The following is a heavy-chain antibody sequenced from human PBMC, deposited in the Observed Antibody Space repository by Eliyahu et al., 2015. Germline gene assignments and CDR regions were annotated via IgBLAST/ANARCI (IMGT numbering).Heavy chain of an antibody. D-gene: IGHD3-16*01. CDR1: EYTFPDYY. CDR3: ARGGRVALDY. J-gene: IGHJ4*02. CDR2: INPSSGAT. V-gene: IGHV1-2*04. Sequence: QVQLLQSGAEVRKPGASVKVXCQASEYTFPDYYIHWVRQAPGQGLEWMGWINPSSGATYYAPRFQGWVTISRETPITTAFLELKGLKTNDTAVYYCARGGRVALDYWGQGTRVTVTS.